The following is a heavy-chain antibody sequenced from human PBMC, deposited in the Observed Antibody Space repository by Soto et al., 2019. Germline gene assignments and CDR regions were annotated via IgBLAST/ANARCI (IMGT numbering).Heavy chain of an antibody. Sequence: SETLSLTCAVSGGSISGGGYSWSWIRQPPGKGLEWIGYIYYSGSTYYNPSLKSRVTISVDRSKNQFSLKLSSLTAADTAVYYCARGMTTVTTLDYWGQGTLVTVSS. J-gene: IGHJ4*02. CDR2: IYYSGST. CDR1: GGSISGGGYS. V-gene: IGHV4-30-2*01. D-gene: IGHD4-17*01. CDR3: ARGMTTVTTLDY.